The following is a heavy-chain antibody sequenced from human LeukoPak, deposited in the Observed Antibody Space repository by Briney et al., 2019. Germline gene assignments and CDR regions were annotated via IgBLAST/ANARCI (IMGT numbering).Heavy chain of an antibody. CDR2: IKEDGSEK. Sequence: GGSLRLSCAASGVTFSSYWMSWVRQAPGKGLEWVANIKEDGSEKYYVDSVKGRFTISRDNSKNTVYLQMNTLRAEDTAVYYCARGGGTYGNFDYWGQGTLVTVSS. D-gene: IGHD1/OR15-1a*01. J-gene: IGHJ4*02. CDR3: ARGGGTYGNFDY. CDR1: GVTFSSYW. V-gene: IGHV3-7*03.